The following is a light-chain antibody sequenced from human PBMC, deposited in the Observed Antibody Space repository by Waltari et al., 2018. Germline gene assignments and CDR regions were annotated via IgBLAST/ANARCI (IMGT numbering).Light chain of an antibody. V-gene: IGLV7-46*01. J-gene: IGLJ3*02. CDR1: TGAVTSGHF. CDR3: LLSYSGARWV. Sequence: QAVVTQEPSVTLSPGGTVTLTCGSSTGAVTSGHFPYWFQQKPGQAPMTLIYDTSNKHSWTPARFSGSLLGDKAALTLSGAQPEDEAEYYCLLSYSGARWVFGGGTKLTVL. CDR2: DTS.